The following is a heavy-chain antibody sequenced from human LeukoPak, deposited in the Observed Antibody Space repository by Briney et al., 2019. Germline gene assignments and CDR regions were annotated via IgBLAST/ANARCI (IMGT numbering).Heavy chain of an antibody. CDR3: AIDGNEQWLGPAGFDP. CDR1: GGSISSSSYY. D-gene: IGHD6-19*01. J-gene: IGHJ5*02. CDR2: IYYSGST. V-gene: IGHV4-39*07. Sequence: SETLSLTCTVSGGSISSSSYYWGWIRQPPGKGLEWIGSIYYSGSTYYNPSLKSRVAISVDTSKNQFSLKLSSVTAADTAVYYCAIDGNEQWLGPAGFDPWGQGTLVTVSS.